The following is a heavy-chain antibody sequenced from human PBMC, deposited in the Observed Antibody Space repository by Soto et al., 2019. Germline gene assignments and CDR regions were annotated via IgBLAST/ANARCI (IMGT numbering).Heavy chain of an antibody. CDR2: ISAYNGNT. CDR3: ARRYSSSWYLNGMDV. J-gene: IGHJ6*02. CDR1: GYTFTSYG. Sequence: ASVKVSCKASGYTFTSYGISWVRQAPGQGLEWMGWISAYNGNTNYAQKLQGRVTMTTDTSTSTAYMELRSLRSDDTAVYYCARRYSSSWYLNGMDVWGQGTTVTVSS. V-gene: IGHV1-18*01. D-gene: IGHD6-13*01.